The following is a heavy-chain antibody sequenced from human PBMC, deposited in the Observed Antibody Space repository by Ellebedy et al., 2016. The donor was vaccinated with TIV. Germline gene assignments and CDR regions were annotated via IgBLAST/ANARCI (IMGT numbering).Heavy chain of an antibody. CDR1: GFTFSSYR. Sequence: GGSLRLXXAASGFTFSSYRMHWVRQAPGKGLVWVSLINHDGRSTTYADSVKGRFTISRDNAKSTLYLQMSSLGAEDTAVYYCARGPYYSDPSAPYAHYWGQGTLVTVSS. D-gene: IGHD3-22*01. J-gene: IGHJ4*02. CDR3: ARGPYYSDPSAPYAHY. V-gene: IGHV3-74*01. CDR2: INHDGRST.